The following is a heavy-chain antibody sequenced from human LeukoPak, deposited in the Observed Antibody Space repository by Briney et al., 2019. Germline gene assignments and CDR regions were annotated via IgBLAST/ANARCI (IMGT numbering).Heavy chain of an antibody. CDR2: ISGSGGST. V-gene: IGHV3-23*01. J-gene: IGHJ4*02. CDR1: GFTFSSYA. Sequence: AGGSLRPSCAASGFTFSSYAMSWVRQAPGKGLEWVSAISGSGGSTYYADSVKGRFTISRDNSKNTLYLQMNSLRAEDTAVYYCARNSSWYYFDYWGQGTLVTVSS. CDR3: ARNSSWYYFDY. D-gene: IGHD6-13*01.